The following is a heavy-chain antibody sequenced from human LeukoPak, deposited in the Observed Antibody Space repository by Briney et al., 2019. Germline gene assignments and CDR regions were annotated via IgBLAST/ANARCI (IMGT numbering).Heavy chain of an antibody. CDR3: ARDGYDFWSGFYPHFLDY. J-gene: IGHJ4*02. CDR2: INPNSGST. Sequence: ASVKVSCKASGYTFTGYYIHWVRQAPGQGLEWMGWINPNSGSTNYAQKFQGRVTMTRDTSISTAYMELSRLRSDDTAVYYCARDGYDFWSGFYPHFLDYWGQGTLVTVSS. D-gene: IGHD3-3*01. CDR1: GYTFTGYY. V-gene: IGHV1-2*02.